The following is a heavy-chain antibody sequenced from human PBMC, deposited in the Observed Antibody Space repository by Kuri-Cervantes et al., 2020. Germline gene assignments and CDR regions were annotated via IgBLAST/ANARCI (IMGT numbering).Heavy chain of an antibody. D-gene: IGHD4-17*01. J-gene: IGHJ4*02. Sequence: ASVKVSCKASGYTFTSYDINWVRQATGQGLEWMGWMNPNSGNTGYAQKFQGRVTMSRDTSTSTVYMELSSLRSEDTAVYYCARTISLKTTVITVIGSFDYWGQGTLVTVSS. CDR1: GYTFTSYD. CDR3: ARTISLKTTVITVIGSFDY. CDR2: MNPNSGNT. V-gene: IGHV1-8*01.